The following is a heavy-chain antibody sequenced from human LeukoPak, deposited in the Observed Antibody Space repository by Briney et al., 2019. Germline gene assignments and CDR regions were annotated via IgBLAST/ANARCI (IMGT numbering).Heavy chain of an antibody. D-gene: IGHD6-19*01. CDR2: IWYDGSNK. CDR1: GFTFTSYG. V-gene: IGHV3-33*06. CDR3: AKDVSWSGHGGGVPIAVAGISGYFDY. Sequence: TGRSLRLSCAASGFTFTSYGMHCIRQAPGKGLEWEAVIWYDGSNKYYADSVKGRFTTSRDNSKNTLYLQMNSLRAEDTAVYYCAKDVSWSGHGGGVPIAVAGISGYFDYWGQGTLVTVSS. J-gene: IGHJ4*02.